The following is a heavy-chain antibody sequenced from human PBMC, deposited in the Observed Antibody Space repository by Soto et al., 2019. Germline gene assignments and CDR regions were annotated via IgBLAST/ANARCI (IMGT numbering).Heavy chain of an antibody. CDR1: GGSISSSRYY. D-gene: IGHD6-19*01. Sequence: SETLSLTCTVSGGSISSSRYYWGWIRQPPGKGLEWIGSIYYSGSTYYNPSLKSRVTISVDTSKNQFSLKLSSVTAADTAVYYCARHHQYSSGWLDYWGQGTLVTVSS. CDR3: ARHHQYSSGWLDY. CDR2: IYYSGST. V-gene: IGHV4-39*01. J-gene: IGHJ4*02.